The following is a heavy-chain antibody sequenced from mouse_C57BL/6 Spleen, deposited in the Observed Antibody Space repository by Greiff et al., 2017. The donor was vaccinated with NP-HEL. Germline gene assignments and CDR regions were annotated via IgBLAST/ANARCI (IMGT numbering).Heavy chain of an antibody. CDR3: ARAGNYYGSSYPAWFAY. Sequence: QVQLQQSGAELVKPGASVKMSCKASGYTFTTYPIEWMKQNHGKSLEWIGNFHPYNDDTKYNEKFKGKATLTVEKSSSTVYLELSRLTSDDSAVYYCARAGNYYGSSYPAWFAYWGQGTLVTVSA. CDR1: GYTFTTYP. J-gene: IGHJ3*01. CDR2: FHPYNDDT. D-gene: IGHD1-1*01. V-gene: IGHV1-47*01.